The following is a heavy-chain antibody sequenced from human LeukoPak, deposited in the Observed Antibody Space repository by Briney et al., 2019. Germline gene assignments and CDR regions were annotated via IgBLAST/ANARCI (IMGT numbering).Heavy chain of an antibody. D-gene: IGHD6-19*01. CDR3: AKGGRSSGWYVGFDC. CDR2: VSGNGGST. V-gene: IGHV3-23*01. CDR1: GFIFSSDA. Sequence: GGSLRLSCAASGFIFSSDAMNWVRLAPGKGLEWVSSVSGNGGSTYYADSVKGRFTISRDNSKNTLYLQMNSLRAEDTAVYYCAKGGRSSGWYVGFDCWGQGTLVTVSS. J-gene: IGHJ4*02.